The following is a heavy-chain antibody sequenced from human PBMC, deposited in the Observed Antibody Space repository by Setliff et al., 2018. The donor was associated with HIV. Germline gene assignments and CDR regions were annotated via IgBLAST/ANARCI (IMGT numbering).Heavy chain of an antibody. D-gene: IGHD3-22*01. V-gene: IGHV1-2*02. J-gene: IGHJ4*02. CDR3: ATGRDSSGYYFLADY. CDR2: INPNSGGT. CDR1: GYTFTGYH. Sequence: ASVKVSCKTSGYTFTGYHMHWVRQAPGQGLEWMGWINPNSGGTIYAQKFQDRVTMTRDMSSSTAYMELSRLRSDDTAVYYCATGRDSSGYYFLADYWGRGTRVTVSS.